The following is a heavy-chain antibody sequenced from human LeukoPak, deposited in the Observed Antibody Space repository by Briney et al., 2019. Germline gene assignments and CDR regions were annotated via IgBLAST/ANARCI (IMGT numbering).Heavy chain of an antibody. CDR2: INAGNGNT. Sequence: ASVKVSCKASGYTFTSYAMHWVRQAPGQRLEWMGWINAGNGNTKYSQKFQGRVTVTRDTSASTAYMELSSLRSEDTAVYYCAREGYDSSSFDYWGQGTLVTVSS. D-gene: IGHD3-22*01. CDR1: GYTFTSYA. CDR3: AREGYDSSSFDY. J-gene: IGHJ4*02. V-gene: IGHV1-3*01.